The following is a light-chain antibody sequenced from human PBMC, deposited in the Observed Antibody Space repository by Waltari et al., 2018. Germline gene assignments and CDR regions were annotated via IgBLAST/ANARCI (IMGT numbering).Light chain of an antibody. J-gene: IGKJ2*01. CDR2: AAS. V-gene: IGKV1-39*01. CDR3: QQPYRNPPYT. Sequence: DIQMTQSPSSLFASVGDRVTITCRASQSNSSYLNWYQQKPGQDPKHLNYAASSLQSGSPSKVSASRSGTDFTFSICCLQPADVPAYSSQQPYRNPPYTFLQETELEIK. CDR1: QSNSSY.